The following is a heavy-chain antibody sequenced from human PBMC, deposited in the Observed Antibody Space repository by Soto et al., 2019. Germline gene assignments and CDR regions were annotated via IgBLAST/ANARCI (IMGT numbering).Heavy chain of an antibody. Sequence: EVQLVESGGGLIQPGGSLRLSCAASGFTVSSNYMSWVRQAPGKGLEWVSVIYSGGSTYYADSVKGRFTISRDNSKNTLYLQMNSLSAEDTAVYYCARDRYYYDSSGYPQQTAEYFQHWGQGTLVTVSS. CDR2: IYSGGST. V-gene: IGHV3-53*01. CDR3: ARDRYYYDSSGYPQQTAEYFQH. J-gene: IGHJ1*01. CDR1: GFTVSSNY. D-gene: IGHD3-22*01.